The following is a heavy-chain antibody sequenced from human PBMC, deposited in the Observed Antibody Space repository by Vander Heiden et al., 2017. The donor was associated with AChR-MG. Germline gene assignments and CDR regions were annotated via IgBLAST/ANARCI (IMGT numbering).Heavy chain of an antibody. D-gene: IGHD2-2*01. J-gene: IGHJ6*03. CDR1: GGSFSGSY. V-gene: IGHV4-34*01. CDR2: IKHSGST. CDR3: ARASTPSSRANIVVVPAARSRGYYYYMDV. Sequence: QVQLQQWGAGLLKPSEPLSLTCAVYGGSFSGSYWSWTRQTPGKGLEWIGEIKHSGSTNYNPSLKSRVTISVDTSKNQFSLKLSSVTAADTAVYYCARASTPSSRANIVVVPAARSRGYYYYMDVWGKGTTVTVSS.